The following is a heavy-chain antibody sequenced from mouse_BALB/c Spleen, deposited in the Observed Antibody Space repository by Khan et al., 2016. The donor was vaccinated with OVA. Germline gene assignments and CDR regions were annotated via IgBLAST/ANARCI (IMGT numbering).Heavy chain of an antibody. V-gene: IGHV14-3*02. Sequence: EVKLLESGAELVKSADTLKLSCTASGLTIKDTYMHWLQQWPEQGLEWIGRIDTQNGNTKYDPKFQSRATITADTSHNTSYLQFSSLTSEDTAVYYYARMARKWGQGTTRTVSS. D-gene: IGHD2-3*01. J-gene: IGHJ2*01. CDR1: GLTIKDTY. CDR2: IDTQNGNT. CDR3: ARMARK.